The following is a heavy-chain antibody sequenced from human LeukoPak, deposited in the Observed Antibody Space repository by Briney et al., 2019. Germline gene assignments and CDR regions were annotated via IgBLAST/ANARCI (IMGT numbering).Heavy chain of an antibody. J-gene: IGHJ2*01. Sequence: ASVKVSCKASGYTFTGYYMHWVRQAPGQGLEWMGWINPNSGGTNYAQKFQGRVTMTRDTSISTAYMELSRLRSDDTAVYYCARVEYDILTGYYLALDYWGRGTLVTVSS. CDR2: INPNSGGT. D-gene: IGHD3-9*01. CDR3: ARVEYDILTGYYLALDY. CDR1: GYTFTGYY. V-gene: IGHV1-2*02.